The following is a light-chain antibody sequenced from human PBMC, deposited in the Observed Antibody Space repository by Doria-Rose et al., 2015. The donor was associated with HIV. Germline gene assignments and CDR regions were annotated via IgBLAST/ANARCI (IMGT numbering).Light chain of an antibody. CDR1: QRVTSSY. V-gene: IGKV3-20*01. CDR3: QQYGTSRGT. J-gene: IGKJ5*01. CDR2: DAS. Sequence: EIAMTQSPGTLSLSPGARATLSCRASQRVTSSYLAWYQQKPGQAPRLLIYDASTRATGIPDRFSGSGSGTDLTLTISRLEPEGVAVYYCQQYGTSRGTFGQGTRLEIK.